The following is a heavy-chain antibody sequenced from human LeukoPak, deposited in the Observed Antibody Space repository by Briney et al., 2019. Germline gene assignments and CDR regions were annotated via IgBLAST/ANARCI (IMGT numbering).Heavy chain of an antibody. J-gene: IGHJ4*02. CDR3: ASVDRGWFGVGDY. CDR1: GGSISGYY. Sequence: SETLSLTCTVSGGSISGYYWSWIRQPPGKGLEWIGSIYYSGSTYYNPSLKSRVTISVDTSKNQFSLKLTSVTAADTAVYYCASVDRGWFGVGDYWGQGTLVTVSS. V-gene: IGHV4-39*01. D-gene: IGHD3-10*01. CDR2: IYYSGST.